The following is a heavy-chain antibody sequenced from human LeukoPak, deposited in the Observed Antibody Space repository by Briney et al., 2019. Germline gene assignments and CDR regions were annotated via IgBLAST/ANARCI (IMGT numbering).Heavy chain of an antibody. CDR3: ARDPHDNWYDVDY. CDR1: GFTFSSYW. CDR2: IKEDGSEK. J-gene: IGHJ4*02. Sequence: GGSLRLSCAASGFTFSSYWLSWVRQAPGKGLEWVANIKEDGSEKYYVDSVKGRFTISRDNAKNSLYLQMNSLRAEDTAVYYCARDPHDNWYDVDYWGQGTLVTVSS. V-gene: IGHV3-7*01. D-gene: IGHD1-1*01.